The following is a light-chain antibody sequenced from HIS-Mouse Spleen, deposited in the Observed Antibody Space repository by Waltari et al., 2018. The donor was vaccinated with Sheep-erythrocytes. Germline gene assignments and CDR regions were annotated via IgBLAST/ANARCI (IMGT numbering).Light chain of an antibody. J-gene: IGLJ1*01. CDR3: CSYAGSYNHV. V-gene: IGLV2-11*01. CDR2: DVS. CDR1: RSHGSGYYF. Sequence: QPALTQPRSVSGSPGQSVTISCTGTRSHGSGYYFFTWYQQHPGKAPKLMIYDVSKRPSGVPDRFSGSKSGNTASLTISGLQAEDEADYYCCSYAGSYNHVFATGTKVTVL.